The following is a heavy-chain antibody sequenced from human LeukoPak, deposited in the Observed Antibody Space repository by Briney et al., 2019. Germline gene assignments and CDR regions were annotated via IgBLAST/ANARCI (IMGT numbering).Heavy chain of an antibody. CDR2: ILPSGAGT. V-gene: IGHV1-46*01. J-gene: IGHJ5*02. CDR1: GYTFTSHD. CDR3: VREGYYSSGSADENAFDH. D-gene: IGHD3-10*01. Sequence: ASGKVSCKAAGYTFTSHDMHWGRQAPGQGLEGRGLILPSGAGTIYSHKFQGRLTVTMYTSTSTRYMDLSSLGSEDTAIYSWVREGYYSSGSADENAFDHWAQGTLVTVSS.